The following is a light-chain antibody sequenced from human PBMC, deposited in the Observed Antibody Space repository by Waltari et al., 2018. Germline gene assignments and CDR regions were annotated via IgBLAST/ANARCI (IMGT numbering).Light chain of an antibody. CDR3: ASWDDSLNGHWV. J-gene: IGLJ3*02. V-gene: IGLV1-44*01. Sequence: QPVLTQPPSVSGTPGQRVTISCSGSASNIGGNLVNWYQQFPGKAPKLLIYRSDLRPSGVPDRFSGSKPGTSASLAISGLQSEDEADYFYASWDDSLNGHWVFGGGTKVTVL. CDR1: ASNIGGNL. CDR2: RSD.